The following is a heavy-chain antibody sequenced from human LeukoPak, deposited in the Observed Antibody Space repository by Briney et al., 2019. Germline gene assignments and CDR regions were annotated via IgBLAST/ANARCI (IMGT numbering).Heavy chain of an antibody. Sequence: PSENLSLTAAGSGFTGNNSNYYWGWIRQPPGKGRGWIRSIYYTGITYYNPSLNSLATISLDTSKDQFSRTLSSVTAADTAVYYCARPVSIAARTGYNWFDPWGQGTLVTVSS. J-gene: IGHJ5*02. V-gene: IGHV4-39*01. CDR3: ARPVSIAARTGYNWFDP. CDR1: GFTGNNSNYY. CDR2: IYYTGIT. D-gene: IGHD6-6*01.